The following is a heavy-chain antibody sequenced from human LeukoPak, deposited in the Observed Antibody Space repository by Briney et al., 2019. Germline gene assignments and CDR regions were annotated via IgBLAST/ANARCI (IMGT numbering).Heavy chain of an antibody. CDR1: GGSISSNY. D-gene: IGHD1-26*01. J-gene: IGHJ4*02. CDR2: IYYSGST. V-gene: IGHV4-59*01. Sequence: SETLSLTCTVSGGSISSNYWSWIRQPPGKGLEWIGDIYYSGSTNYNPSLKSRVTISVDTSKNQFSLKLSSVTAADTAVYYCARGEWDLLFDYWGQGTLVTVSS. CDR3: ARGEWDLLFDY.